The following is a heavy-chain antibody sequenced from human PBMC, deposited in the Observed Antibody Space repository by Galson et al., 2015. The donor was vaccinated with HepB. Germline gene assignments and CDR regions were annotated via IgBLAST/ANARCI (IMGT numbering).Heavy chain of an antibody. Sequence: SLRLSCAASGFTFSSYSMNWVRQAPGKGLEWVSSISSSSSYIYYADSVEGRFTISRDNAKNSLYLQMNSLRAEDTAVYYCARDYDFWSGYRGYMDVWGKGTTVTVSS. CDR3: ARDYDFWSGYRGYMDV. J-gene: IGHJ6*03. CDR2: ISSSSSYI. CDR1: GFTFSSYS. D-gene: IGHD3-3*01. V-gene: IGHV3-21*01.